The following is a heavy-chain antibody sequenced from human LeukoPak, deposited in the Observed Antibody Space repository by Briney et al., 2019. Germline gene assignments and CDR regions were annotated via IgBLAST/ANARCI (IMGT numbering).Heavy chain of an antibody. J-gene: IGHJ6*03. CDR1: GGPFSGYY. CDR2: INHSGST. Sequence: SETLSLTCAVYGGPFSGYYWSWIRQPPGKGLEWIGEINHSGSTNYNPSLKSRVTISVDTSKNQFSLKLSSVTAADTAVYYCARPAARSPWRNYYYMDVWGKGTTVTISS. D-gene: IGHD3-3*01. CDR3: ARPAARSPWRNYYYMDV. V-gene: IGHV4-34*01.